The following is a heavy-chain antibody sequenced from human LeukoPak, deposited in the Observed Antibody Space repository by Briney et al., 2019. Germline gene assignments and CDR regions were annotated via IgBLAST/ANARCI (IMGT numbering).Heavy chain of an antibody. D-gene: IGHD6-13*01. CDR1: GGSFSGYY. CDR2: INHSGST. V-gene: IGHV4-34*01. Sequence: PSETLSLTCAVYGGSFSGYYWSWIRQPPGKGLEWIGEINHSGSTNYNPSLKSRVTISVDTSKNQFSLKLSSVTAADTAVYYCARPVIAAAGERWFDPWAREPWSPSPQ. CDR3: ARPVIAAAGERWFDP. J-gene: IGHJ5*02.